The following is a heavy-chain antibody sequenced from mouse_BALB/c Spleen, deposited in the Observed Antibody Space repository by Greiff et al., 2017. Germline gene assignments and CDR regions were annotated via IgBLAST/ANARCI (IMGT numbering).Heavy chain of an antibody. CDR3: AREEYYYGSSYAMDY. CDR1: GFNIKDTY. Sequence: EVQLQQSGAELVKPGASVKLSCTASGFNIKDTYMHWVKQRPEQGLEWIGRIDPANGNTKYDPKFQGKATITADTSSNTAYLQLSSLTSEDTAVYYCAREEYYYGSSYAMDYWGQGTSVTVSS. J-gene: IGHJ4*01. D-gene: IGHD1-1*01. V-gene: IGHV14-3*02. CDR2: IDPANGNT.